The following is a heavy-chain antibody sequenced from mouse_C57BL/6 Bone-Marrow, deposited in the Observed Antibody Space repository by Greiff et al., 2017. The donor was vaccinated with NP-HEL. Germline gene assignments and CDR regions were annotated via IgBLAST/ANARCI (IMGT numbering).Heavy chain of an antibody. D-gene: IGHD2-5*01. CDR3: ATHYYSNYPAWFAY. J-gene: IGHJ3*01. V-gene: IGHV14-3*01. CDR1: GFNIKNTY. Sequence: VHVKQSVAELVRPGASVKLSCTASGFNIKNTYMHWVKQRPEQGLEWIGRIDPANGNTKYAPKFQGKATITADTSSNTAYLQLSSLTSEDTAIYYCATHYYSNYPAWFAYWGQGTLVTVSA. CDR2: IDPANGNT.